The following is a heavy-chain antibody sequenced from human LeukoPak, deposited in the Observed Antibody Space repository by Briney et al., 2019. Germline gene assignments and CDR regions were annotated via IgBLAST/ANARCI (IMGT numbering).Heavy chain of an antibody. CDR1: GYTFTGYY. V-gene: IGHV1-2*02. D-gene: IGHD3-3*01. CDR3: AVYDFWSGYYSIFDY. CDR2: INPNSGGT. Sequence: ASVKVSCKASGYTFTGYYMHWVRQAPGQGLEWMGWINPNSGGTNYAQKFQGRVTMTRDTSISAAYMELSRLRSDDTAVYYCAVYDFWSGYYSIFDYWGQGTLVTVSS. J-gene: IGHJ4*02.